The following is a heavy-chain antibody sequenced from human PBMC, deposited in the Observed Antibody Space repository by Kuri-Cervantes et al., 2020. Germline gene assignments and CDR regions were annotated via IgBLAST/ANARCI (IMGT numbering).Heavy chain of an antibody. V-gene: IGHV3-48*02. CDR2: ISSSSSTI. CDR1: RFTFSSYS. J-gene: IGHJ3*02. CDR3: ARVGSYYEDAFDI. D-gene: IGHD1-26*01. Sequence: GESLKISCAASRFTFSSYSMNWVRQAPGKGLEWVSYISSSSSTIYYADSVKGRFTIPRDNAKNSLYLQMNSLRDEDTAVYYCARVGSYYEDAFDIWGQGTMVTVSS.